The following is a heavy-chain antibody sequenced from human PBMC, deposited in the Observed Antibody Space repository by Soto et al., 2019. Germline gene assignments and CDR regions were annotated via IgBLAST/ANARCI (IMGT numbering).Heavy chain of an antibody. CDR2: IWYDGSNK. Sequence: GGSLRLSCAASGFTFSSYGMHWVRQAPGKGLEWVAVIWYDGSNKYYADSVKGRFTISRDNSKNTLYLQMNSLRAEDTAVYYCTRDRWQQVVYFDYWGQGTLVTVSS. CDR1: GFTFSSYG. V-gene: IGHV3-33*01. J-gene: IGHJ4*02. CDR3: TRDRWQQVVYFDY. D-gene: IGHD6-13*01.